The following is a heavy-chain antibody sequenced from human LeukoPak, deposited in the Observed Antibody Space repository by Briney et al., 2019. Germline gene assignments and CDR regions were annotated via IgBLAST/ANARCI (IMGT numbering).Heavy chain of an antibody. Sequence: GGSLRLSCAASGFTFSSYAMSWVRQAAGKGLEWVSAISGSGGSTYYADSVKGRFTISRDNSKNTLYLQMNSLGAEDTAVYYCAKGGMVATYYFDYWGQGTLVTVSS. J-gene: IGHJ4*02. CDR3: AKGGMVATYYFDY. V-gene: IGHV3-23*01. CDR1: GFTFSSYA. CDR2: ISGSGGST. D-gene: IGHD5-12*01.